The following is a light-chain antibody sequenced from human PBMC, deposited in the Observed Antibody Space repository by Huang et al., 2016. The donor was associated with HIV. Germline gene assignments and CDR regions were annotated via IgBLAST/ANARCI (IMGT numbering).Light chain of an antibody. CDR1: QSLLHSNGYNY. CDR3: MQVLQTPRM. CDR2: LGS. J-gene: IGKJ1*01. Sequence: DIVMTQSPLSLPVTPGEPASISCRSSQSLLHSNGYNYLDWYLQKPGQSPQLLIYLGSNRASGVPDRFSGGGSGTYFTLKISRVEAEDVGVYYCMQVLQTPRMFGQGTKVEIK. V-gene: IGKV2-28*01.